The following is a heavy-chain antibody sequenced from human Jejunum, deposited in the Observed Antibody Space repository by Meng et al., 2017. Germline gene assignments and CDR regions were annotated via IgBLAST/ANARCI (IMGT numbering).Heavy chain of an antibody. CDR1: GYSFPDYY. CDR3: TRANSLYYYDSCGYSIEC. J-gene: IGHJ4*02. Sequence: ASVKVFCKAPGYSFPDYYIHWVRQAPGQGLEWMGRINPNSGHTNYAQKFQARVTMTRDTSISTVYMELSNMRSNDTAVYYCTRANSLYYYDSCGYSIECWGQGTLVTVSS. V-gene: IGHV1-2*06. CDR2: INPNSGHT. D-gene: IGHD3-22*01.